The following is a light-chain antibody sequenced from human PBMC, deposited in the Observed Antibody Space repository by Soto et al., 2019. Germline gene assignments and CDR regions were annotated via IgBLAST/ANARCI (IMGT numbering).Light chain of an antibody. J-gene: IGLJ1*01. V-gene: IGLV2-14*02. CDR1: SSDVGNYNL. CDR3: HSHTTRNSLV. CDR2: EGS. Sequence: QSALTQPASVSGSPGQSITISCTGTSSDVGNYNLVSWYQQHPGKAPKLMIYEGSKRPSGVSNRFSGSKSGDTASLTISGLQAEDEADYYCHSHTTRNSLVFGTGTKVTVL.